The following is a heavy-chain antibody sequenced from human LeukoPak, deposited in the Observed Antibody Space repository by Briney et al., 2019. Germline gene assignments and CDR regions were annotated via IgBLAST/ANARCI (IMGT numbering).Heavy chain of an antibody. D-gene: IGHD6-19*01. J-gene: IGHJ4*02. Sequence: LGTPSLPRTVSGGSIRSYYWGLIPQPPRKGPEWIGYIYYSGSTNYNPSLKSRVTISVDTSKNQFSLKLSSVTAADTAVYYCARAKPSGWFDYWGQGTLVTVSS. CDR2: IYYSGST. CDR1: GGSIRSYY. CDR3: ARAKPSGWFDY. V-gene: IGHV4-59*01.